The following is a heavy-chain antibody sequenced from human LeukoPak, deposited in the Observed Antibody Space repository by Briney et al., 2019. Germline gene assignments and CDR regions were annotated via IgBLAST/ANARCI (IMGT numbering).Heavy chain of an antibody. D-gene: IGHD2-2*01. CDR3: ARASGRVPAAAIPLDY. V-gene: IGHV4-34*01. J-gene: IGHJ4*02. Sequence: SETLSLTCAVYGGSFSGYYWSWIRQPPGKGLEWIGEINHSGSANYNPSLKSRVTISVDTSKNQFSLKLSSVTAADTAVYYCARASGRVPAAAIPLDYWGQGTLVTVS. CDR2: INHSGSA. CDR1: GGSFSGYY.